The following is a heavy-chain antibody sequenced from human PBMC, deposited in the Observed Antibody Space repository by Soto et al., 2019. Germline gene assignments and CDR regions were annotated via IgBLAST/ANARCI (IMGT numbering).Heavy chain of an antibody. CDR1: GDSVSSNSAA. D-gene: IGHD6-19*01. Sequence: PSQTLSLTCAISGDSVSSNSAAWNWIRQSPSRGLEWLGRTYYRSKWYNDYAVSVKSRITINPDTSKNQYSLQLNSVTPEDTAVYYCARDVSGVGWSKNIAVAGRIDYWGQGTLVTVSS. V-gene: IGHV6-1*01. CDR2: TYYRSKWYN. J-gene: IGHJ4*02. CDR3: ARDVSGVGWSKNIAVAGRIDY.